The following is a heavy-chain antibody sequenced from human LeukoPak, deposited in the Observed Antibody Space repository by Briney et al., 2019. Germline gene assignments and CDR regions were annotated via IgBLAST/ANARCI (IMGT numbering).Heavy chain of an antibody. Sequence: SLKVSCKASGDTFCSSAISWVRQAPGQGLEWMGGIIPIFGTANYAQKCQGRVTITTDESTSTAYMELSSLRSEDTAVYYCARGPTSRDGYKYFDYWGQGTLVTVSS. D-gene: IGHD5-24*01. CDR1: GDTFCSSA. J-gene: IGHJ4*02. CDR3: ARGPTSRDGYKYFDY. CDR2: IIPIFGTA. V-gene: IGHV1-69*05.